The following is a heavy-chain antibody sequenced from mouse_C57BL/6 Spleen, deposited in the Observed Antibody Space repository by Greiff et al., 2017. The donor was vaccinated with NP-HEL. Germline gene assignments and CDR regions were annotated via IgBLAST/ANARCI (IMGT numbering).Heavy chain of an antibody. D-gene: IGHD1-1*01. CDR1: GFTFSDYG. CDR2: ISSGSSTI. CDR3: ARRDYGSSRSYWYFDV. J-gene: IGHJ1*03. V-gene: IGHV5-17*01. Sequence: EVKVVESGGGLVKPGGSLKLSCAASGFTFSDYGMHWVRQAPEKGLEWVAYISSGSSTIYYADTVKGRFTISRDNAKNTLFLQMTSLRSEDTAMYYCARRDYGSSRSYWYFDVWGTGTTVTVSS.